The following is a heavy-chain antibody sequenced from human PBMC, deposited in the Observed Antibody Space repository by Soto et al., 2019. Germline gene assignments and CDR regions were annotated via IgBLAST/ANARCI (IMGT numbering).Heavy chain of an antibody. CDR3: ARDSLIRFSLYYYGMDV. D-gene: IGHD3-3*01. CDR1: GYTFTSYA. V-gene: IGHV1-3*01. Sequence: GASVKVSCKASGYTFTSYAMHWVRQAPGQGLEWMGWINAGNGNTKYSQKFQGRVTITRDTSASTAYMELSSLRSEDTAVYYCARDSLIRFSLYYYGMDVWGQGTTVTVSS. J-gene: IGHJ6*02. CDR2: INAGNGNT.